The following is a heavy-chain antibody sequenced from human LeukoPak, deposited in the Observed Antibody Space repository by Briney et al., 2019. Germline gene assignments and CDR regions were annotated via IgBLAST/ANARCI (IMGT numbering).Heavy chain of an antibody. J-gene: IGHJ4*02. D-gene: IGHD4-11*01. CDR2: INPYNGNT. CDR1: GYTFKTYG. Sequence: APLKISCKASGYTFKTYGISWVRQAPGHGLEWMGWINPYNGNTNYAQKFRGRITMTTDTSTSTAYMELRSLRSDDTAVYYCAREPDGSTDFDYWGQGTLVTVSS. CDR3: AREPDGSTDFDY. V-gene: IGHV1-18*01.